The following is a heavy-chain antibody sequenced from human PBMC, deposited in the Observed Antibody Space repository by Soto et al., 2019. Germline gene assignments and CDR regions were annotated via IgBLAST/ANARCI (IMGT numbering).Heavy chain of an antibody. D-gene: IGHD3-22*01. CDR2: FDPEDGET. V-gene: IGHV1-24*01. Sequence: ASVKVSCKVSGYTLTELSMHWVRQAPGKGLEWMGGFDPEDGETIYAQKFQGRVTMTEDTSTDTAYMELSSLRSEDTAVYYCATDPSSYYDSSGYLAWGQGTLVTVSS. CDR3: ATDPSSYYDSSGYLA. J-gene: IGHJ5*02. CDR1: GYTLTELS.